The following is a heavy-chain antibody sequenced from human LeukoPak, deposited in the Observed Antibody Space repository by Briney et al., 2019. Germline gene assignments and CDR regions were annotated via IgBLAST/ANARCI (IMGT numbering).Heavy chain of an antibody. Sequence: SQTPSLTCNVSGGSISSGSDYWSWIRQPAGKGLEWIGRIYTSGSTNYNPSLKSRVTISVDTSKNQFSLKLTSVTTADTAVYYCARESLGPPYYFDYWGQGTLVTVSS. D-gene: IGHD1-26*01. CDR1: GGSISSGSDY. CDR3: ARESLGPPYYFDY. J-gene: IGHJ4*02. V-gene: IGHV4-61*02. CDR2: IYTSGST.